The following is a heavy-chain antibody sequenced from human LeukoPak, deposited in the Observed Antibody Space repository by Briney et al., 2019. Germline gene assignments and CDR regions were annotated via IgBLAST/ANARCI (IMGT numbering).Heavy chain of an antibody. CDR3: ATEQGYYDSSGYRLDY. J-gene: IGHJ4*02. CDR1: GFTFSSYA. D-gene: IGHD3-22*01. Sequence: GGSLRLSCAASGFTFSSYAMHWVRQAPGKGLEWVAVISYDGSNKYYADSVKGRFTISRDNSKNTLYLQMNSLRAEDTAVYYCATEQGYYDSSGYRLDYWGQGTLVTVSS. V-gene: IGHV3-30-3*01. CDR2: ISYDGSNK.